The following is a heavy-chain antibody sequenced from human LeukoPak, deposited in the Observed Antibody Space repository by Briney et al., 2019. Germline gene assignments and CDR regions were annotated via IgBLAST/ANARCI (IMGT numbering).Heavy chain of an antibody. CDR1: GGSFSGYY. J-gene: IGHJ4*02. D-gene: IGHD6-13*01. CDR2: INHSGST. V-gene: IGHV4-34*01. CDR3: ARENDAAGRRVYFDY. Sequence: SETLSLTCAVYGGSFSGYYWSWIRQPPGKGLEWIGEINHSGSTNYNPSLKSRVTISVDTSKNQFSLKLSSVTAADTAVYYCARENDAAGRRVYFDYWGQGTLVTVSS.